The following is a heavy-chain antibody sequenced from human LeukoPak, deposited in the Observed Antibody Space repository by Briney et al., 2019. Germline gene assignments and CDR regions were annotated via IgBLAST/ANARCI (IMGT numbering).Heavy chain of an antibody. D-gene: IGHD3-22*01. CDR3: ARDRRGYDSSGKGDY. V-gene: IGHV3-21*01. CDR1: GFTFSTYN. Sequence: GGSLRLSCAASGFTFSTYNMNWVRQAPGKGLEWVSSITSSSSYIYYADSVKGRFTISRDNAKNSLYLQMNSLRAEDTAVYYCARDRRGYDSSGKGDYWGQGTLVTVSS. CDR2: ITSSSSYI. J-gene: IGHJ4*02.